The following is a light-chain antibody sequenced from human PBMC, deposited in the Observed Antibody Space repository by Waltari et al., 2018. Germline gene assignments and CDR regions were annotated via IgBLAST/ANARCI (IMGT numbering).Light chain of an antibody. V-gene: IGLV2-11*01. J-gene: IGLJ2*01. CDR2: EIN. CDR3: CSYAGSYTFGV. Sequence: QSALTQPRSVSGSPGQSVTISCTGTSSDVVGYNYVSWYQHPPGKTPKLLIYEINKRPSGVPDRFSGSKSGNTASLTISGLQAEDEADYYCCSYAGSYTFGVFGGGTKVTVL. CDR1: SSDVVGYNY.